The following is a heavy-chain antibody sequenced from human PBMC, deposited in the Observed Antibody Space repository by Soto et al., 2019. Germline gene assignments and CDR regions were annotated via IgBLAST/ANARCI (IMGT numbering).Heavy chain of an antibody. CDR1: GFTFSSYW. Sequence: WGSLRLSCAASGFTFSSYWMSWVRQAPGKGLEWVANVNQDGGEKFYVGSVKGRFTISRDNAMNSLYLQMNSLRAEDTAVYYCARGRPVPYWGQGTLVTVSS. J-gene: IGHJ4*02. D-gene: IGHD3-10*01. CDR2: VNQDGGEK. CDR3: ARGRPVPY. V-gene: IGHV3-7*01.